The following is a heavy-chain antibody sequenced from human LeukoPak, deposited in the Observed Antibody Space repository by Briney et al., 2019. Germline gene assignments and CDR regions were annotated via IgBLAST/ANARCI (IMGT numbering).Heavy chain of an antibody. CDR2: ISGDGGST. D-gene: IGHD5-18*01. V-gene: IGHV3-43*02. Sequence: GGSLRLSCAASGFTFDDYAMHWVRQAPGKGLEWVSLISGDGGSTYYADSVKGRFTISRDNSKNSLYLQMNSLRTEDTALYYCAKGAHVGTAMVRMGGYYYYYGMDVWGQGTTVTVSS. CDR3: AKGAHVGTAMVRMGGYYYYYGMDV. J-gene: IGHJ6*02. CDR1: GFTFDDYA.